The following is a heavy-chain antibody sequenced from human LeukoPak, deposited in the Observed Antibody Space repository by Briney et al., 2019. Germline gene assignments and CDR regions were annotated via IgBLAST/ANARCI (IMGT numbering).Heavy chain of an antibody. D-gene: IGHD6-6*01. J-gene: IGHJ6*02. CDR1: GGSLSTYY. V-gene: IGHV4-59*08. CDR2: IHNSGST. Sequence: SETLSLTCTVSGGSLSTYYWSWIRQPPGKGLEWIGYIHNSGSTHYTFSLKSRVTISVDTSKNQFSLKLSSVTAADTAVYYCARLEIYSSSSSKNYYYYYGMDVWGQGTTVTVSS. CDR3: ARLEIYSSSSSKNYYYYYGMDV.